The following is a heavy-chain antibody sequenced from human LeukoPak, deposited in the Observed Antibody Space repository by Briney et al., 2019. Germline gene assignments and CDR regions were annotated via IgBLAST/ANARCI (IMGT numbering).Heavy chain of an antibody. Sequence: GGSLRLSCVASGLTVSNHWMSWVRQAPGKGLEWVANIKQERGQEYYVDSVKGRFTISKDSARNSLYLQMNSLRVEDTAMYYCASLDTAKQPLANHWGQGTLVTVSS. CDR1: GLTVSNHW. J-gene: IGHJ5*02. D-gene: IGHD5-18*01. V-gene: IGHV3-7*03. CDR3: ASLDTAKQPLANH. CDR2: IKQERGQE.